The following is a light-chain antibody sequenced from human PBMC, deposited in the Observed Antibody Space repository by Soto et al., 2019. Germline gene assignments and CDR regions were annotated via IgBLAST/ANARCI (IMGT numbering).Light chain of an antibody. CDR1: QSVSSSY. CDR3: QQYGSSPRT. Sequence: EIVLTHAPGALSLYPGERATLSCGASQSVSSSYLAWYQQKPGQAPRLLIYGASTRATGIPDRFSGSGSGTDFTLTISRLEPEDFAVYYCQQYGSSPRTFGQGTKV. V-gene: IGKV3-20*01. J-gene: IGKJ1*01. CDR2: GAS.